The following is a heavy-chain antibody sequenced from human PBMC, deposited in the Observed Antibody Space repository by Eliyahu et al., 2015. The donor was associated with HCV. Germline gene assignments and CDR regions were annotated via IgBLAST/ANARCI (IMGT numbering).Heavy chain of an antibody. J-gene: IGHJ3*02. CDR3: ARHLASSTSLIRADAFDI. V-gene: IGHV4-39*01. CDR2: IYYSGST. CDR1: GGSLSSSRYY. Sequence: QLQLQESGPGLVKPSETLSLTCTVSGGSLSSSRYYWGWIRXXPGKGLEWXGSIYYSGSTYYNPSRKSRVTISVDTSKNQFSLKLSSVTAADTAVYYCARHLASSTSLIRADAFDIWGQGTMVTVSS. D-gene: IGHD2-2*01.